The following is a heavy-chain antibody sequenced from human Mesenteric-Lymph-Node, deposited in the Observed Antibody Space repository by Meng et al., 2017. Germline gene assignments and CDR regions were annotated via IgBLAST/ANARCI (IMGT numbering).Heavy chain of an antibody. CDR1: GGSINSGDYY. Sequence: QVRLQVSGAGLVKPSQTLSLTCTVSGGSINSGDYYWIWIRQPPGKGLEWIGYIYYTGSTYYNPSLKSRVTISMDTSKNQFSLRLSSVTAADTAVYYCARNYYFDYWGQGTLVTVSS. CDR2: IYYTGST. CDR3: ARNYYFDY. V-gene: IGHV4-30-4*01. J-gene: IGHJ4*02.